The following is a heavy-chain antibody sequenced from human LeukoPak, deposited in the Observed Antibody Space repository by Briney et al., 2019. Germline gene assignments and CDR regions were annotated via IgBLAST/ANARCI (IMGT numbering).Heavy chain of an antibody. D-gene: IGHD2-2*01. CDR1: GFTFSSYG. Sequence: PGGSLRLSCAASGFTFSSYGMHWVRQAPGKGLEWVAVIPYDGSNKYFADSVKGRFTISRDNSKNTLYLQMNSLRAEDTAVYYCAKDFLGSSRAFDIWGQGTMVTVSS. V-gene: IGHV3-30*18. CDR3: AKDFLGSSRAFDI. J-gene: IGHJ3*02. CDR2: IPYDGSNK.